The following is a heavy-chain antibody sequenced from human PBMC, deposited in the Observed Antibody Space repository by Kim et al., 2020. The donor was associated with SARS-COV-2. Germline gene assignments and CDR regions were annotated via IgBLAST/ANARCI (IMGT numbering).Heavy chain of an antibody. Sequence: SGGTNSSPPLKSRVTLSVDTSKNQFSLKLSSVTAADTAGYYCARSVTHDYWGQGTLVTVSS. CDR3: ARSVTHDY. CDR2: SGGT. D-gene: IGHD4-4*01. V-gene: IGHV4-59*01. J-gene: IGHJ4*02.